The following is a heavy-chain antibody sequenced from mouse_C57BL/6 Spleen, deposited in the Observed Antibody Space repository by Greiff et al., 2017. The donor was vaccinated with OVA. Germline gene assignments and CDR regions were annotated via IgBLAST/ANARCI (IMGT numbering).Heavy chain of an antibody. CDR1: GFTFSNYW. D-gene: IGHD2-3*01. J-gene: IGHJ3*01. Sequence: DVMLVESGGGLVQPGGSMKLSCVASGFTFSNYWMNWVRQSPEKGLEWVAQIRLKSDNYATHYAESVKGRFTISRDDSKRSVYLQMNNLRAEDTGIYYCTGDGYFPFAYWGQGTLVTVSA. V-gene: IGHV6-3*01. CDR3: TGDGYFPFAY. CDR2: IRLKSDNYAT.